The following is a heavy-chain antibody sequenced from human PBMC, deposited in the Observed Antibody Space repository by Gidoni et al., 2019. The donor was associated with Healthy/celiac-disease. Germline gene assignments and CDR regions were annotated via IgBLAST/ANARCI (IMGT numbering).Heavy chain of an antibody. Sequence: QVQLVQPGAEAKQPGSPVKVSCKAPGGTFSRYAISWVRQAPGQGLECMGGFIPIFGTANYAQKFQGRVTITADESTSTAYMELSSLRSEDTAVYYCARDGHGYYGSGSSGYYGMDVWGQGTTVTVSS. CDR3: ARDGHGYYGSGSSGYYGMDV. J-gene: IGHJ6*02. V-gene: IGHV1-69*01. CDR2: FIPIFGTA. CDR1: GGTFSRYA. D-gene: IGHD3-10*01.